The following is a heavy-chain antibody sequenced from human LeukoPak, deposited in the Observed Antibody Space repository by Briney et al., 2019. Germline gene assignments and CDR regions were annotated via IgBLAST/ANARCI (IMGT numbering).Heavy chain of an antibody. CDR3: ARDPIVVVKRALAFDI. Sequence: SVKVSCKASGGTFISYAISWVRQAPGQGLEWMGGIIPIFGTANYAQKFQGRVTITADESTSTAYMELSSLRSEDTAVYYCARDPIVVVKRALAFDIWGQGTMVTVSS. V-gene: IGHV1-69*01. CDR1: GGTFISYA. D-gene: IGHD3-22*01. CDR2: IIPIFGTA. J-gene: IGHJ3*02.